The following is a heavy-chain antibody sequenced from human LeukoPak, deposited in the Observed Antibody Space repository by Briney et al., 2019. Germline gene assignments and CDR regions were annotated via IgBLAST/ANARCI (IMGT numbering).Heavy chain of an antibody. CDR2: IHYTANT. Sequence: PSETLSLTCSVSGGSLTDTSNFWAWLRQPPGGGLDWFGSIHYTANTTPNPSLTARVTISADTSRNHSSLKLKLETAADTAVYYCTSFTGTPRNCNYFDPWGQGTLVTVSS. D-gene: IGHD1-7*01. J-gene: IGHJ4*02. CDR1: GGSLTDTSNF. CDR3: TSFTGTPRNCNYFDP. V-gene: IGHV4-39*02.